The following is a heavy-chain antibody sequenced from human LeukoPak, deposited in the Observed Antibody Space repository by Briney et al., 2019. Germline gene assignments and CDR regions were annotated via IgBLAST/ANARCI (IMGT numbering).Heavy chain of an antibody. V-gene: IGHV1-69*05. CDR3: ASVYKHGMDV. J-gene: IGHJ6*02. CDR2: IIPIFGTA. Sequence: SVKVSCKASGGTFSSYAISWVRQAPGQGLEWMGGIIPIFGTANYAQKFQGRVTMTRDTSASTVYMELSSLRSEDTAVYYCASVYKHGMDVWGQGTTVTVSS. CDR1: GGTFSSYA. D-gene: IGHD5-24*01.